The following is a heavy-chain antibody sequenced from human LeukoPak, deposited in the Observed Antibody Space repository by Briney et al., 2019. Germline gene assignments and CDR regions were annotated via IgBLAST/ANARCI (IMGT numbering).Heavy chain of an antibody. Sequence: PSETLSLTCAVYGGSFSAYYWSWIRQPPGKGLEWIGEINHSGGTNYNPSLKSRVTISGDTSRSQFSLKLSSVTAADTAVYYCARADCDSSGYRRYYNYYGMDVWGQGTTVTVSS. V-gene: IGHV4-34*01. CDR2: INHSGGT. CDR3: ARADCDSSGYRRYYNYYGMDV. D-gene: IGHD3-22*01. J-gene: IGHJ6*01. CDR1: GGSFSAYY.